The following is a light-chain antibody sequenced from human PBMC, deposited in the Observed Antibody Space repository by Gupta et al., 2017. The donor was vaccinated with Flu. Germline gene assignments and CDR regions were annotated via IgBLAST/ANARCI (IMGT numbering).Light chain of an antibody. CDR2: DTS. CDR1: QYVSTY. Sequence: EVVFTQSPATLSLSPGETATSSCRASQYVSTYLAWYQHKPGQAPGLLILDTSNRATGIPARFSGGGSGTDFTLTINDLEPEDVAVYYCQQRVKWPPAFGGGTKVEI. V-gene: IGKV3-11*01. CDR3: QQRVKWPPA. J-gene: IGKJ4*01.